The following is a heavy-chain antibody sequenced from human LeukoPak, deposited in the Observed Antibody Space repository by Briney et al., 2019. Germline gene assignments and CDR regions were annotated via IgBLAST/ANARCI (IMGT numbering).Heavy chain of an antibody. J-gene: IGHJ4*02. D-gene: IGHD2-15*01. V-gene: IGHV1-8*01. Sequence: ASVKVSCKAPENIFNRYDTNWVRQATGQGLEGMGWTNPNSGDTGYAHKVQGRVTMTRTPSTSKAYMELSSLRSEGTAVYNCAFRYCTGGSCPSPFDYWGQGTLITVSS. CDR3: AFRYCTGGSCPSPFDY. CDR2: TNPNSGDT. CDR1: ENIFNRYD.